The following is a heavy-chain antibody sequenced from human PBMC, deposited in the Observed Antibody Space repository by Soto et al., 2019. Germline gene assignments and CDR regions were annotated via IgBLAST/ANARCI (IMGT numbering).Heavy chain of an antibody. Sequence: SETLSLTCTVSGASINNNNNFWAWIRQPPGKGLEWIGSIYYAGGTYYNPSLKSRVTISVDTSKDQFSLRLNSVTVADTAVYYCARDAGVYQLLQYYFDYWGQGTLVTVSS. CDR2: IYYAGGT. J-gene: IGHJ4*02. CDR3: ARDAGVYQLLQYYFDY. CDR1: GASINNNNNF. D-gene: IGHD2-2*01. V-gene: IGHV4-39*02.